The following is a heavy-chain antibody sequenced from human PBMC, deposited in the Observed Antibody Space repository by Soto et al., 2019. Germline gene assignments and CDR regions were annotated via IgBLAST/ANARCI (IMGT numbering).Heavy chain of an antibody. V-gene: IGHV3-23*01. Sequence: EVQLLESGGGLVQPGGSLRLSCAASGFTFTSFAMAWVRQAPGKGLEWVSGISATGGSTHYADSVKGRFTISRDNSRNTVYRQMNSLRAEDTAVYYCAKGGAYCGGDCTRAYWGQGTLVTVSS. CDR1: GFTFTSFA. D-gene: IGHD2-21*02. CDR2: ISATGGST. J-gene: IGHJ4*02. CDR3: AKGGAYCGGDCTRAY.